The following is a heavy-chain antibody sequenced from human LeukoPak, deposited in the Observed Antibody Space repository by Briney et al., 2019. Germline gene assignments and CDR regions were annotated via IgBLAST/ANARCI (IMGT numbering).Heavy chain of an antibody. CDR2: ISGSGGST. Sequence: PGGSLRLSCAASGFTFSSYAMSWVRQAPGKGLEWVSAISGSGGSTYYADSVKGRFTISRDNSKNTLYLQMNSLRAEDTAVYYCANRDGYNYAQEYYFDYWGQGTLVTVSS. D-gene: IGHD5-24*01. CDR1: GFTFSSYA. CDR3: ANRDGYNYAQEYYFDY. V-gene: IGHV3-23*01. J-gene: IGHJ4*02.